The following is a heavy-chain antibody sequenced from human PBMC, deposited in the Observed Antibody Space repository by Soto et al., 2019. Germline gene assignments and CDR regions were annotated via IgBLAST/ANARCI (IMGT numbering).Heavy chain of an antibody. CDR3: AKDGRSVPFARLRFLEWLLAPFDY. CDR1: GFTFDDYA. D-gene: IGHD3-3*01. Sequence: GGSLRLSCAASGFTFDDYAMHWVRQAPGKGLEWVSGISWNSGSIGYADSVKGRFTISRDNAKNSLYLQMNSLRAEDTALYYCAKDGRSVPFARLRFLEWLLAPFDYWGQGTLVTVSS. J-gene: IGHJ4*02. CDR2: ISWNSGSI. V-gene: IGHV3-9*01.